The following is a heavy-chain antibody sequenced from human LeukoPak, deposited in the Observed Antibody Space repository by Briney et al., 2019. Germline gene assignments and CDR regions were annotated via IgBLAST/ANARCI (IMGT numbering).Heavy chain of an antibody. CDR1: GFTFDDYA. D-gene: IGHD5-24*01. J-gene: IGHJ4*02. CDR2: ISWNSGSI. CDR3: ARWAGVTDY. V-gene: IGHV3-9*01. Sequence: GGSLRLSCAASGFTFDDYAMHWARQAPGKGLEWVSGISWNSGSIGYADSVKGRFTISRDNAKNSLILQMNSLRAEDTAVYYCARWAGVTDYWGQGTLVTVSS.